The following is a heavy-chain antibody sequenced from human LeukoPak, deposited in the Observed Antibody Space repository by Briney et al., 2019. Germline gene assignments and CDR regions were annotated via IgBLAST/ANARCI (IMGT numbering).Heavy chain of an antibody. Sequence: PSETLSLTCTVSGGSISSGGYYWTWIRQPPGKGLEWIGYIYYSGSTNYNPSLKSRVTISVDTSKKQFSLKLSSVTAADTAVYYCARLSMRPPYFFDPWGQGTLVTASS. J-gene: IGHJ5*02. CDR1: GGSISSGGYY. V-gene: IGHV4-61*08. CDR2: IYYSGST. CDR3: ARLSMRPPYFFDP. D-gene: IGHD2-21*01.